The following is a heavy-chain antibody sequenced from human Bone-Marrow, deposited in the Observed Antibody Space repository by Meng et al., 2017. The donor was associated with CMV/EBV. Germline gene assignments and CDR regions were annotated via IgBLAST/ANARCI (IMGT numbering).Heavy chain of an antibody. V-gene: IGHV1-18*01. D-gene: IGHD7-27*01. CDR1: GYTFNNYG. CDR2: ISTYNGNT. J-gene: IGHJ4*02. Sequence: ASVKVSCKASGYTFNNYGIRWVRQAPGQGLEWMGWISTYNGNTQCAQKFQGRVTITADESTSTANMELSSLSSEDTAVYYCARSNWGFVTFDYWGQGTMVTVSS. CDR3: ARSNWGFVTFDY.